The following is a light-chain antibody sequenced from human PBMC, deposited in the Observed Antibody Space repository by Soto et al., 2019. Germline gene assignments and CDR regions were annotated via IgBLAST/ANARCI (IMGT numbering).Light chain of an antibody. CDR2: DSS. Sequence: EIVLTQSPATLSLSPGERATLSCRVSQSVGSSLAWYQQKPGQAPRLLIYDSSNRATGIPARFSGSGSGTDFTLTISSLEPEDFAVYYCQQRSDWPSITFGQGTRLEI. J-gene: IGKJ5*01. CDR3: QQRSDWPSIT. V-gene: IGKV3-11*01. CDR1: QSVGSS.